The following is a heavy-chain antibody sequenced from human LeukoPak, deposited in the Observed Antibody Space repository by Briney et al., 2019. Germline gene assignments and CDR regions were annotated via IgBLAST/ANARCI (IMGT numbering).Heavy chain of an antibody. CDR2: IIPIFGTA. D-gene: IGHD1-26*01. CDR3: ARAPYKYSGSYRSVAFDI. V-gene: IGHV1-69*13. Sequence: SVKVSCKASGGTFSSYAISWVRQAPGQGLEWMGGIIPIFGTANYAQKFQGRVTITADESTSTAYMELSSLRSEDTAVYYCARAPYKYSGSYRSVAFDIWGQGTMVTVSS. J-gene: IGHJ3*02. CDR1: GGTFSSYA.